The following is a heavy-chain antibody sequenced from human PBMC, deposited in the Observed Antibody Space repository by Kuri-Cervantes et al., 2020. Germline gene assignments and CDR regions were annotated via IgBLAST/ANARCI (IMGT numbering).Heavy chain of an antibody. CDR3: AHSVLRYFGWFVGEPALDY. J-gene: IGHJ4*02. CDR1: GFSLSTSGVG. D-gene: IGHD3-9*01. CDR2: IYWDDDK. Sequence: SGPTLMKPAQTLTLTCTFSGFSLSTSGVGVGWIRQPPGKALAWLALIYWDDDKFYSPSLKGRLTITKGTSKIQVVLTMTNLYPVDTATYYCAHSVLRYFGWFVGEPALDYWGQGTLVTVSS. V-gene: IGHV2-5*02.